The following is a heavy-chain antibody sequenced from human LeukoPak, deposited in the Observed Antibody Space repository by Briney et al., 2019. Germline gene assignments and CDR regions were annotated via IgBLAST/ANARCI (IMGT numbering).Heavy chain of an antibody. CDR1: GFTVSSNY. CDR3: ATDPGSRSSSY. CDR2: IYSGGST. D-gene: IGHD6-6*01. J-gene: IGHJ4*02. Sequence: PGGSLRLSCAASGFTVSSNYMSWVRQAPGKGLEWVSVIYSGGSTYYADSVKGRFTISRDNSKNTLYLQMNSLRAEDTAVYYCATDPGSRSSSYWGQGTLVTVSS. V-gene: IGHV3-66*01.